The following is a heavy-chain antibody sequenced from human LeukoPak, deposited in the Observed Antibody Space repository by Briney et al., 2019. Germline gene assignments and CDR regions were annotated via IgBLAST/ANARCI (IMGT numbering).Heavy chain of an antibody. J-gene: IGHJ4*02. D-gene: IGHD1-1*01. V-gene: IGHV3-23*01. CDR3: SKDLCPHPTTRYYFDY. Sequence: GGSLRLSCTASGFTFSSYAMSWVRQAPGQGLEWVSAISGSGGSTYYADSVQGRFTISRDNSKNTLYLQMNSLRAEDTAVYYCSKDLCPHPTTRYYFDYWGRGTLVTDSS. CDR2: ISGSGGST. CDR1: GFTFSSYA.